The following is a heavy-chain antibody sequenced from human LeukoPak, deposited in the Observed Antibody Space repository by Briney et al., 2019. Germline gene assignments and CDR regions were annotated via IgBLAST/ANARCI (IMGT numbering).Heavy chain of an antibody. V-gene: IGHV3-21*01. CDR2: ISRSSSYI. CDR3: ARAMEDYYDSSGDIDY. CDR1: GFTFSSYS. D-gene: IGHD3-22*01. Sequence: GGSLRLSCAASGFTFSSYSMNWVRQAPGKGLEWVSSISRSSSYIYYADSVKGRFTISRDNAKNSLSLQMNSLRAEDTAVYYCARAMEDYYDSSGDIDYWGQGTLVTVSS. J-gene: IGHJ4*02.